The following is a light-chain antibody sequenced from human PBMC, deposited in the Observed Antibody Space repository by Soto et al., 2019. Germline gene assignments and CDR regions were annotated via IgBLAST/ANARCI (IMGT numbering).Light chain of an antibody. V-gene: IGLV2-14*01. CDR3: SSYTSSSTRRVV. Sequence: QSALTQPASVSGSPGQSITISCTGTSSDVGGYNYVSWYQQHPGKAPKLMIYEVSNRPSGVSNRFSGSKSGNTASLTISGLQAEDEDDYYYSSYTSSSTRRVVFGGGTKLTVL. CDR2: EVS. J-gene: IGLJ2*01. CDR1: SSDVGGYNY.